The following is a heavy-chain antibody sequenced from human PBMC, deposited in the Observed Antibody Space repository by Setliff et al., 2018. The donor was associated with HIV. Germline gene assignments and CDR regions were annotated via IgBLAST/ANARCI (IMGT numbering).Heavy chain of an antibody. CDR1: GYSFNTYW. CDR3: ARLDGISVAGTADF. CDR2: IYPGDSDT. J-gene: IGHJ4*02. Sequence: GESLKISCKGSGYSFNTYWIGWVRQMSGKGLEWMGIIYPGDSDTRYSPSFEGQVTMSVDKSITTAYLQWNSLKASDTAMYYCARLDGISVAGTADFWGQGTLVTVPQ. D-gene: IGHD6-19*01. V-gene: IGHV5-51*01.